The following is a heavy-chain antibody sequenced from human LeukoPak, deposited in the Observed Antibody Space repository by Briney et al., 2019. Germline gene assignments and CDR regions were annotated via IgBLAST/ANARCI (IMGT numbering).Heavy chain of an antibody. CDR3: ARDPIAYCGGDCYFDY. V-gene: IGHV3-30*04. Sequence: GGSLRLSCAASGFTLSRHPIFWVRQAPGKGLEWVAVISHDGGNKYYTDSVKGRFTISRDNAKNSLYLQMNSLRAEDTAVYYCARDPIAYCGGDCYFDYWGQGTLVTVSS. J-gene: IGHJ4*02. CDR2: ISHDGGNK. CDR1: GFTLSRHP. D-gene: IGHD2-21*02.